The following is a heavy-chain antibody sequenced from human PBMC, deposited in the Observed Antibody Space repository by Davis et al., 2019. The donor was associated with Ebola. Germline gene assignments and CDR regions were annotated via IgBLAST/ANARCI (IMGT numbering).Heavy chain of an antibody. CDR1: GYSFTTYA. J-gene: IGHJ4*02. Sequence: ASVKVSCKASGYSFTTYAINWVRQAPGQGLEWMGRINPNSGGTNYAQKFQGRVTMTRDTSISTAYMELSRLRSDDTAVYYCARDRGYSYGWVLDYWGQGTLVTVSS. D-gene: IGHD5-18*01. CDR3: ARDRGYSYGWVLDY. CDR2: INPNSGGT. V-gene: IGHV1-2*06.